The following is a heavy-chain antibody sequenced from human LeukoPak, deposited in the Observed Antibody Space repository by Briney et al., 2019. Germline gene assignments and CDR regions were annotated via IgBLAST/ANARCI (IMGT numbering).Heavy chain of an antibody. J-gene: IGHJ4*02. Sequence: GGSLRLSCVASGFSFSAYGMDWVRQAPGKGLELVSHISDNGGTIYYADSVKDRLTIFRDNPKNSLSLHMNSLRAEDTAVYYCVRWGATGFADHWGQGTLVGVSS. D-gene: IGHD3-16*01. V-gene: IGHV3-48*03. CDR2: ISDNGGTI. CDR1: GFSFSAYG. CDR3: VRWGATGFADH.